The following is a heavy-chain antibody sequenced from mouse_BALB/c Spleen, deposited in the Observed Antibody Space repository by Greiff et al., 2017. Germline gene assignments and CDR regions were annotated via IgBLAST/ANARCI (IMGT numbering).Heavy chain of an antibody. CDR2: IYPYNGGT. Sequence: EVKLQESGPELVKPGASVKISCKASGYTFTDYNMHWVKQSHGKSLEWIGYIYPYNGGTGYNQKFKSKATLTVDNSSSTAYMELRSLTSEDSAVYYCARERDGNYLFDVWGAGTTVTVSS. CDR1: GYTFTDYN. V-gene: IGHV1S29*02. D-gene: IGHD2-1*01. CDR3: ARERDGNYLFDV. J-gene: IGHJ1*01.